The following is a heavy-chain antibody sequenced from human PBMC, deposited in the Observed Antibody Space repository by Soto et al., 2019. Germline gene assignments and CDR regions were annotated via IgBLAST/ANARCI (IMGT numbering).Heavy chain of an antibody. CDR1: GFTFSSYG. Sequence: GGSLRLSCAASGFTFSSYGMHWVRQAPGKGLEWVAVIWYDGSNKYYADCVKGRFTISRDNSKITLYLQMNSLRAEDTAVYYCARDKLEAFDYWGQGTLVTVSS. CDR3: ARDKLEAFDY. CDR2: IWYDGSNK. D-gene: IGHD3-3*01. V-gene: IGHV3-33*01. J-gene: IGHJ4*02.